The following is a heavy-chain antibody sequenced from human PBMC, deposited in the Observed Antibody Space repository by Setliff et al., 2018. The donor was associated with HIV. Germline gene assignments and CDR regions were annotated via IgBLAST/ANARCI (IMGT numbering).Heavy chain of an antibody. V-gene: IGHV3-49*04. D-gene: IGHD3-22*01. CDR3: ARGGVYYYDSSGWSMDY. CDR2: IRTNARGGAT. Sequence: SLRLSCAASGFTFGDYAMSWVRQAPGKGLEWVGFIRTNARGGATEYAASVKGRFTISRDDSTSTAYMELSSLRSEDTAVYYCARGGVYYYDSSGWSMDYWGQGTLVTVSS. J-gene: IGHJ4*02. CDR1: GFTFGDYA.